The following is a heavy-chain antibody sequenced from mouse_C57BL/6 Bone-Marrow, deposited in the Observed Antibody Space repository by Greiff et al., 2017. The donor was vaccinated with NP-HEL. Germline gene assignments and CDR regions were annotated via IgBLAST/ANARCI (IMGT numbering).Heavy chain of an antibody. Sequence: EVQLLEYGEGLVKPGGSLKLSCAASGFTFSSYAMSWVRQTPEKRLEWVAYISSGGDYIYYADTVKGRFTISRDNARNTLYLQMSSLKSEDTAMYYCTRAPDYYGSSYSYWYFDVWGTGTTVTVSS. CDR2: ISSGGDYI. CDR3: TRAPDYYGSSYSYWYFDV. CDR1: GFTFSSYA. J-gene: IGHJ1*03. V-gene: IGHV5-9-1*02. D-gene: IGHD1-1*01.